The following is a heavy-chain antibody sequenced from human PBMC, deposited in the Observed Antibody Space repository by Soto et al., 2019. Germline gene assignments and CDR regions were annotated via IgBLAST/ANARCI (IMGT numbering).Heavy chain of an antibody. V-gene: IGHV4-61*01. CDR2: IYYSGST. D-gene: IGHD3-3*01. J-gene: IGHJ6*02. CDR3: ARDRDCDFWSCGYYYYGMDV. CDR1: GGSVSSGSYY. Sequence: WETLSLTCTVSGGSVSSGSYYWSWIRQPPGKGLEWIGYIYYSGSTNYNPSLKSRVTISVDTSKNQFSLKLSSVTAADTAVYYCARDRDCDFWSCGYYYYGMDVWGQGTTVTVSS.